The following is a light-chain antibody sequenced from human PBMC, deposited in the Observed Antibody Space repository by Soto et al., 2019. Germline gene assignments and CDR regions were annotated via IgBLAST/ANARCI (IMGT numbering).Light chain of an antibody. CDR2: EVS. CDR3: SLYTSENAYV. CDR1: SNDIGGYNR. V-gene: IGLV2-18*01. J-gene: IGLJ1*01. Sequence: QSVLTQPASVSGSPGQSITISCTGTSNDIGGYNRVSWYQQPPGTAPKLMIYEVSKRPSGVPDRFSGSKSGNTASLTISGLQAADEADYYCSLYTSENAYVFGTGTKVTVL.